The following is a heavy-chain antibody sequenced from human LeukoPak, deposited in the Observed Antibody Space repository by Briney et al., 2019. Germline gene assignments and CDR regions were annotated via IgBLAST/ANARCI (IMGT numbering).Heavy chain of an antibody. V-gene: IGHV1-46*01. D-gene: IGHD5-24*01. J-gene: IGHJ3*02. CDR3: ARIRDGYNDAYDI. CDR2: INPGGGNT. CDR1: GYTFTNYY. Sequence: ASVKVSCKASGYTFTNYYIHWVRQAPGQGLEWMGLINPGGGNTNYAQNFQGRVTITRDTSASTVYMELSSLRSEDTAIYYCARIRDGYNDAYDIWGQGTVVTVPS.